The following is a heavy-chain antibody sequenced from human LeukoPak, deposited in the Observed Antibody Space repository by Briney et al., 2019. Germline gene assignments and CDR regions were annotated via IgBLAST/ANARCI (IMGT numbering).Heavy chain of an antibody. CDR3: ARDRSGGPDAFDI. CDR2: ISGTGNYI. V-gene: IGHV3-21*01. CDR1: GFTLSSYS. D-gene: IGHD2-15*01. J-gene: IGHJ3*02. Sequence: GGSLRLSCAGYGFTLSSYSMNWVRQAPGKGLEWVSSISGTGNYIYYADSVKGRFTISRDNAKNSLYLQMNSLRAEDTGVYYCARDRSGGPDAFDIWGQGTMVTVSS.